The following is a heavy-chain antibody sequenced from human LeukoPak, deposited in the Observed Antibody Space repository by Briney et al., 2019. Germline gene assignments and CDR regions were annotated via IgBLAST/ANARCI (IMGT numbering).Heavy chain of an antibody. CDR1: GFTFSSYW. Sequence: PGGSLRLSCAASGFTFSSYWMSWVRQAPGKGLEWVANIKQDGSEKYYVDSVKGRFTISRDNAKNSLYLQMNSLRAEDTAVYYCARGYSSSWTYGDWWGQGTLVTVSS. J-gene: IGHJ4*02. CDR3: ARGYSSSWTYGDW. V-gene: IGHV3-7*02. D-gene: IGHD6-13*01. CDR2: IKQDGSEK.